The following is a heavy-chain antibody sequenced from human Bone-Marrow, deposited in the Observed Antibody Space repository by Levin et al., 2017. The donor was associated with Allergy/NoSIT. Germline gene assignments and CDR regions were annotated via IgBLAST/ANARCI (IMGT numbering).Heavy chain of an antibody. CDR2: IQSSSSGI. CDR1: GFTFSSSN. Sequence: PGGSLRLSCAASGFTFSSSNMNWVRQAPGKGLEWVSYIQSSSSGIHYADSVKGRFTVSRDNARNSLYLQMNSLRAEDTAVYYCARDFWLVVDTQVDYLGQGTLVTVSS. CDR3: ARDFWLVVDTQVDY. D-gene: IGHD6-19*01. V-gene: IGHV3-48*04. J-gene: IGHJ4*02.